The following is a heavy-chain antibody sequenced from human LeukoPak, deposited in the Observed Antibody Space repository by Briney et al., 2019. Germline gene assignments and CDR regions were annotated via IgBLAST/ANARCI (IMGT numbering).Heavy chain of an antibody. CDR3: ARGPGSSGGAYVGDY. Sequence: PGGSLRLSCGASGFTFSYHWMHWVRQVPGKGLLWVSRIDGGGSSTSYADSVKGRFSISRDNAKSTLYLQMSSLRVEDTAVYYCARGPGSSGGAYVGDYWGPGTLVTVSS. D-gene: IGHD3-22*01. CDR1: GFTFSYHW. J-gene: IGHJ4*01. CDR2: IDGGGSST. V-gene: IGHV3-74*01.